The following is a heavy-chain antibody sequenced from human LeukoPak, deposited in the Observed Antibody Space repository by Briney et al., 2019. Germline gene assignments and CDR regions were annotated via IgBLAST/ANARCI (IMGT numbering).Heavy chain of an antibody. V-gene: IGHV3-7*01. Sequence: GGSLRLSCAASGFTFSKFWMNWVRHTPGKGLEWVASIKQDGTEKYYADSVEGRFTISRDNGKNSLYLQMSSLRAEDTAIYYCATQSYYYDSSGYYTTWGQGTLVTVSS. CDR2: IKQDGTEK. D-gene: IGHD3-22*01. CDR1: GFTFSKFW. CDR3: ATQSYYYDSSGYYTT. J-gene: IGHJ4*02.